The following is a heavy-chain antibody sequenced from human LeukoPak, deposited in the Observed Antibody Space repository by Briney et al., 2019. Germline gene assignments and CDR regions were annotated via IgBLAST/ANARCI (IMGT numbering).Heavy chain of an antibody. CDR3: ARVKGGNFDY. D-gene: IGHD3-16*01. CDR1: GFTFSSYS. V-gene: IGHV3-21*01. Sequence: PGGSLRLSCAAYGFTFSSYSMNWVRQAPGKGLEWVSSISSSSSYIYYADSVEGGFTISRDNAKNSLYLQMNSLRAEDTAVYYCARVKGGNFDYWGQGTLVTVSS. CDR2: ISSSSSYI. J-gene: IGHJ4*02.